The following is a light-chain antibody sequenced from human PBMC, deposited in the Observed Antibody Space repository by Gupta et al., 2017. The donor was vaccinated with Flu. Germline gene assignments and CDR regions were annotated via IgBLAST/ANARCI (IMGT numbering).Light chain of an antibody. Sequence: DVLMTQSPPSLSVSLGQPASIPCRASQKILHIYGITYRLWFHQRPGQSPRRLIYPVSTRDSGVPDRFSSSGSGADFTLKISRVEAEDVGVYYCMQGTPWPWTFGQGTKVEI. V-gene: IGKV2-30*02. J-gene: IGKJ1*01. CDR1: QKILHIYGITY. CDR3: MQGTPWPWT. CDR2: PVS.